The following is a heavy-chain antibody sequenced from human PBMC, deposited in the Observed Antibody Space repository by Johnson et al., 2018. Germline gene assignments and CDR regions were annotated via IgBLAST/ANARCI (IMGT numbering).Heavy chain of an antibody. Sequence: VQLVETGAEVKTPGSTVKISCKASRDTFVDYAITWVRQAPGQGPEWMGRIIPLIDIPEYIQHFQGRVSITADKPRRVASLEVSSLKTEDTAMYYCAIQSGFDISRSFFHQWAQGNLVTVSS. J-gene: IGHJ1*01. CDR2: IIPLIDIP. V-gene: IGHV1-69*09. CDR3: AIQSGFDISRSFFHQ. CDR1: RDTFVDYA. D-gene: IGHD3-3*02.